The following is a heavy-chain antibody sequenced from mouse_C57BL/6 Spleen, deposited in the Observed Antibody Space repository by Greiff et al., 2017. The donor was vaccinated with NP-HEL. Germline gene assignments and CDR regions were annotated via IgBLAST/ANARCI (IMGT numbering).Heavy chain of an antibody. CDR3: ARGLHRYFDV. V-gene: IGHV1-26*01. CDR2: INPNNGGT. Sequence: EVQLQQSGPELVKPGASVKISCKASGYTFTDYYMNWVKQSHGKSLEWIGDINPNNGGTSYNQKFKGKATLTVDKSSSTAYMELRSLTSEDSAVYYCARGLHRYFDVWGTGTTVTVSS. CDR1: GYTFTDYY. J-gene: IGHJ1*03. D-gene: IGHD3-3*01.